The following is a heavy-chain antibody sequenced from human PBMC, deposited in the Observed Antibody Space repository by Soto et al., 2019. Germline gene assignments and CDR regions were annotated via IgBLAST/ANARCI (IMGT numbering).Heavy chain of an antibody. CDR2: ISSSSSYI. Sequence: GGSLRLSCAASGFTFSSYSMNWVRQAPGKGLEWVSSISSSSSYIYYADSVKGRFTISRDNAKNSLYLQMNSLRAEDTAVYYCARDPMTTVTHFDYWGQGTLVTVSS. CDR1: GFTFSSYS. D-gene: IGHD4-17*01. J-gene: IGHJ4*02. CDR3: ARDPMTTVTHFDY. V-gene: IGHV3-21*01.